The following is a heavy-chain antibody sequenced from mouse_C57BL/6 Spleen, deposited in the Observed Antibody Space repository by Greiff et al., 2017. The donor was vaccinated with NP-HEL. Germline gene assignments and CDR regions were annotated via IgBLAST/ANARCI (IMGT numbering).Heavy chain of an antibody. CDR3: ARDGGSGYGRGFAY. CDR1: GFTFSDYY. D-gene: IGHD3-2*02. V-gene: IGHV5-16*01. Sequence: EVKLMESEGGLVQPGSSMKLSCTASGFTFSDYYMAWVRQVPEKGLEWVANINYDGSSTYYLDSLKSRFIISRDNAKNILYLQMSSLKSEDTATYYCARDGGSGYGRGFAYWGQGTLVTVSA. CDR2: INYDGSST. J-gene: IGHJ3*01.